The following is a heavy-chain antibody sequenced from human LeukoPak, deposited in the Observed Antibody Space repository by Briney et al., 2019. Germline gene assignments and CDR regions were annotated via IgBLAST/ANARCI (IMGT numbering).Heavy chain of an antibody. Sequence: GGSLRLSCAASGFTFGSYSMNWVRQAPGKGLEWVSYISSSSSTIYYADSVKGRFTISRDNAKNSLYLQMNSLRAEDTAVYYCARDTSLGYCTNGVCPLGYWGQGTLVTVSS. D-gene: IGHD2-8*01. J-gene: IGHJ4*02. CDR3: ARDTSLGYCTNGVCPLGY. V-gene: IGHV3-48*01. CDR1: GFTFGSYS. CDR2: ISSSSSTI.